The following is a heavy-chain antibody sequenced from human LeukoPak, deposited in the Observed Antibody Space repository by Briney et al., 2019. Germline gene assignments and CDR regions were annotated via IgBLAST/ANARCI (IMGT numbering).Heavy chain of an antibody. D-gene: IGHD2-2*01. CDR2: ISYDGSNK. CDR3: AKDSLRTLPAASFDY. V-gene: IGHV3-30*18. CDR1: GFTFSSYG. J-gene: IGHJ4*02. Sequence: GRSLRLSCAASGFTFSSYGMHWVRQAPGKGLEWVAVISYDGSNKYYADSVEGRFTISRDNSKNTLYLQMNSLRTEDTAVYYCAKDSLRTLPAASFDYWGQGTLVTVSS.